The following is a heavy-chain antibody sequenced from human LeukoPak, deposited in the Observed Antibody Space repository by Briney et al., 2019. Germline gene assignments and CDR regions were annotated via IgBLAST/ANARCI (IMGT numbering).Heavy chain of an antibody. CDR1: GASISGHY. J-gene: IGHJ4*02. V-gene: IGHV4-4*07. CDR2: IHTSGSP. Sequence: SETLSLTCNVSGASISGHYWSWIRRPAGKSLEWIGRIHTSGSPIYNPSLSSRVTMSVDTSKGQFSLTMNSLTAADTAIYYCARQRLDGDILGFDWWGQGALVTVSS. D-gene: IGHD2-21*01. CDR3: ARQRLDGDILGFDW.